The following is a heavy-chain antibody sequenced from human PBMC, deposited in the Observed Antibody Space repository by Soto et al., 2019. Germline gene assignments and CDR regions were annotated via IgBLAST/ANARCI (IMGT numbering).Heavy chain of an antibody. CDR1: GYTFTSYY. CDR2: INPSCGST. D-gene: IGHD3-22*01. V-gene: IGHV1-46*01. J-gene: IGHJ4*02. CDR3: ARVRRSSGYYYGY. Sequence: GASVKFSCKASGYTFTSYYMHWVRQAPGQGLECMGIINPSCGSTSYAQKFQGRVTMTRXTXXSXXXMXLSXLRXEDTAVYYCARVRRSSGYYYGYWGQGTPVTVSS.